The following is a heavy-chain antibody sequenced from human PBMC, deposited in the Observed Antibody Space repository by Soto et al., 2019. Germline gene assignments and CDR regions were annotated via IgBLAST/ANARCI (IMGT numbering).Heavy chain of an antibody. J-gene: IGHJ6*02. CDR1: GFTFSDYY. CDR3: ARHRYYEGSVPGYGMDV. Sequence: QVQLVESGGGLVKPGGSLRLSCAASGFTFSDYYMSWIRQAPGKGLEYISYISSGGSFIYYADSVKGRFTISRETAKTSLYLQMNSLRAEDTALYYCARHRYYEGSVPGYGMDVWGQGTTVTVSS. D-gene: IGHD3-16*01. V-gene: IGHV3-11*01. CDR2: ISSGGSFI.